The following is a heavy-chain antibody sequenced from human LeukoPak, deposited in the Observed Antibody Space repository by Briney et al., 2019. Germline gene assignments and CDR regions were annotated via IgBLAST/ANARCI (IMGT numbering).Heavy chain of an antibody. CDR1: GFTFSSYA. V-gene: IGHV3-64*01. CDR3: ARAGVNGYDFPVYY. Sequence: PGGSLRLSCAASGFTFSSYAMHGVRQAPGKGLEYVSAISSNGGSTYYANSVKGRFTISRDNSKNTLYLQMGSLRAEDMAVYYCARAGVNGYDFPVYYWGQGTLVTVPS. D-gene: IGHD5-12*01. CDR2: ISSNGGST. J-gene: IGHJ4*02.